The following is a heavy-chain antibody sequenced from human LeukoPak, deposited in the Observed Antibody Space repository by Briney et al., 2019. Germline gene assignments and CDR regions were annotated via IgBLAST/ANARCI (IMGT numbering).Heavy chain of an antibody. D-gene: IGHD5-18*01. CDR3: AKDHGYSYGRGFDY. CDR2: ISWNSGSI. J-gene: IGHJ4*02. CDR1: GFTFDDYA. Sequence: GGSMRLACAASGFTFDDYAMHWVRQAPGKGLEWVSGISWNSGSIGYADSVKGRFTISRDYAKNSLYLQMNSLRAEDMALYYCAKDHGYSYGRGFDYWGQGTLVTVSS. V-gene: IGHV3-9*03.